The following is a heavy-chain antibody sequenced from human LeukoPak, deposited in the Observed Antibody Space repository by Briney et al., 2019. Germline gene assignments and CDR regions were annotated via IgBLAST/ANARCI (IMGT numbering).Heavy chain of an antibody. V-gene: IGHV3-7*01. CDR3: ASELLWFGELYLDY. CDR1: GFTFNSYW. J-gene: IGHJ4*02. CDR2: INRDGSEA. Sequence: GGSLRLSCAASGFTFNSYWMSWVRQAPGKGLEWVANINRDGSEAYYVDSVKGRFTISRDNAKNSLYLQMNSLRAEDTAVYYCASELLWFGELYLDYWGQGTLVTVSS. D-gene: IGHD3-10*01.